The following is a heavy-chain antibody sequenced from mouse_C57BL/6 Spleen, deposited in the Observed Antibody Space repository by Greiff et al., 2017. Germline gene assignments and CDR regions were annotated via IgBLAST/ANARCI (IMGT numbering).Heavy chain of an antibody. D-gene: IGHD2-2*01. CDR2: ISSGSSTI. CDR1: GFTFSDYG. Sequence: DVMLVESGGGLVKPGGSLKLSCAASGFTFSDYGMHWVRQAPEKGLEWVAYISSGSSTIYYADTVKGRFTISRDNAKNTLFLQMTSLRSEDTAMYYCARQPIYYGYYFDYWGQGTTLTVSS. V-gene: IGHV5-17*01. CDR3: ARQPIYYGYYFDY. J-gene: IGHJ2*01.